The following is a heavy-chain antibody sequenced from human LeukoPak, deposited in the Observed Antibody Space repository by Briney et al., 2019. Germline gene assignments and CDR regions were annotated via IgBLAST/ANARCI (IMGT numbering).Heavy chain of an antibody. Sequence: SETLSLSRTVSGVSISSSSYYWGWIRQPPGKGLEWIGSIYYSGSTYYNPSLKSRVTISVDTSKNQFSLKLSSVTAADTAVYYCARPQYSSSSLLLDYWGQGALVTVSS. CDR2: IYYSGST. CDR1: GVSISSSSYY. CDR3: ARPQYSSSSLLLDY. J-gene: IGHJ4*02. V-gene: IGHV4-39*01. D-gene: IGHD6-6*01.